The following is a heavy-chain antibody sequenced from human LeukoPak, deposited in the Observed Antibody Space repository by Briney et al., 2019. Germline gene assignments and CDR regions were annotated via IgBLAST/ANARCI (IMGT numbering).Heavy chain of an antibody. J-gene: IGHJ4*02. Sequence: GGSLRLSCAASGFTFDDYGMSWVRQAPGKGLEWVSSISSGSTYIYYADSLKGRFTISRDNAKNSLYLQMNSLRAEDTAVYYCARGVTGSSGKYYFDYWGQGTLVTVSS. CDR2: ISSGSTYI. CDR3: ARGVTGSSGKYYFDY. CDR1: GFTFDDYG. V-gene: IGHV3-21*01. D-gene: IGHD6-6*01.